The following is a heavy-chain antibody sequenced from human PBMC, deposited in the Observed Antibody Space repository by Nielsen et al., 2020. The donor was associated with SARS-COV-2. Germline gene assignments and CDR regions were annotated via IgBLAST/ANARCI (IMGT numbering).Heavy chain of an antibody. J-gene: IGHJ5*02. CDR2: ISSSGSTI. V-gene: IGHV3-11*04. CDR3: ARYHIVATICWFDP. D-gene: IGHD5-12*01. Sequence: GGSLRLSCAASGFTFSDYYMSWIRQAPGKGLEWVSYISSSGSTIYYADSVKGRFTISRDNAKNSLYLQMNSLRAEDTAVYYCARYHIVATICWFDPWGQGTLVTSPQ. CDR1: GFTFSDYY.